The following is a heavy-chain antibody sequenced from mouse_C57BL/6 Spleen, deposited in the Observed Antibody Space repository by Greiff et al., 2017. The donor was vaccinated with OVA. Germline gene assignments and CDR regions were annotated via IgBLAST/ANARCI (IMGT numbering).Heavy chain of an antibody. CDR3: ARDYYGSKGLAMDY. D-gene: IGHD1-1*01. CDR2: ISDGGSYT. Sequence: EVQRVESGGGLVKPGGSLKLSCAASGFTFSSYAMSWVRQTPEKRLEWVATISDGGSYTYYPDNVKGRFTISRDNAKNNLYLQMSHLKSEDTAMYYCARDYYGSKGLAMDYWGQGTSVTVSS. V-gene: IGHV5-4*01. J-gene: IGHJ4*01. CDR1: GFTFSSYA.